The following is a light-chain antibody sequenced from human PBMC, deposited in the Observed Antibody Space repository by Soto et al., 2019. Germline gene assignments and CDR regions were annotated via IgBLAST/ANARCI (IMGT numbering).Light chain of an antibody. V-gene: IGKV1-39*01. J-gene: IGKJ5*01. CDR3: QLSDSSLT. Sequence: DIQMTQSPSSLPAYLGDRVAITVRASHNINTYLNWYQQRPGKAPRLLIYAASSVQGGVPSRFSGSGSGTDFTLTISSLQPEDFATYYCQLSDSSLTFGQGTRLEIK. CDR2: AAS. CDR1: HNINTY.